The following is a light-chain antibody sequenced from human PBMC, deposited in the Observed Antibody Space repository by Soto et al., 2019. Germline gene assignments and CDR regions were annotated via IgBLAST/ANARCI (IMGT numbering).Light chain of an antibody. V-gene: IGLV2-14*01. CDR2: DVT. Sequence: QSALTQPASMSGSPGQSITISCTGTNSDVGGYNSVSWYQQHPGKAPKLMIYDVTNRPSGVSSRFSGSKSGNTASLTISGLQADDEDDYYCSSYTTNTTPYVFGTGTKLTVL. CDR3: SSYTTNTTPYV. J-gene: IGLJ1*01. CDR1: NSDVGGYNS.